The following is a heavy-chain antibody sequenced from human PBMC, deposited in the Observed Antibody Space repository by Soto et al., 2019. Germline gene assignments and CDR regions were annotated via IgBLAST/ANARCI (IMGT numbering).Heavy chain of an antibody. J-gene: IGHJ6*04. CDR1: GFTFANAW. V-gene: IGHV3-15*01. CDR3: NTCSRGNCYGPVDA. CDR2: VKSNSDGGTT. Sequence: EVQLVESGGGLVKPGGSLRLSCAASGFTFANAWMSWVRQAPGKGLEWVGGVKSNSDGGTTDYAAPVKGRFTISRDDSKNTLYLQMNSLEIEDTAIYYCNTCSRGNCYGPVDAWGKGAAVTVSS. D-gene: IGHD2-15*01.